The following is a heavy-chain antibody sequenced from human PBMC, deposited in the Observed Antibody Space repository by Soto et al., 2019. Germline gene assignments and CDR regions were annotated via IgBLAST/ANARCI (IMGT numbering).Heavy chain of an antibody. Sequence: PGGSLRLSCAASGFTFSINDMHWVRQAPGRGLEWVAVISNDGNNKYYADSVKGRFTLSRDNSKNMVYLQMDSLTVEDTAVYFCAKHHQTYNWDYLFDSWSPGTLVTAPQ. CDR3: AKHHQTYNWDYLFDS. CDR1: GFTFSIND. V-gene: IGHV3-30*18. CDR2: ISNDGNNK. D-gene: IGHD1-7*01. J-gene: IGHJ4*02.